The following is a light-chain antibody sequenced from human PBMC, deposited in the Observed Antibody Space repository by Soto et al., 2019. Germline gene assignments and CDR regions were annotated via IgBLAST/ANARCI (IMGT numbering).Light chain of an antibody. J-gene: IGKJ1*01. CDR3: QQYGSSPRT. V-gene: IGKV3-20*01. CDR2: GAS. Sequence: EIVLTQSPGTLSLSPGERATLSCRASQSVSSSYLAWYQQKPGQAPRLLIYGASSRATGIPDRFSGSESGTDVTLTISRLEPEDCAVYYCQQYGSSPRTFGQGTKVESK. CDR1: QSVSSSY.